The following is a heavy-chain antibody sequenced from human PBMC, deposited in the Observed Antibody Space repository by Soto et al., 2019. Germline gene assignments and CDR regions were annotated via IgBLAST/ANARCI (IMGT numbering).Heavy chain of an antibody. Sequence: QPGGSLRLSCEASGFTFRNSGMEWIRQAPGKGLEWVARIWYDGSSQYYADSVKGRFTISRDNSKNTLYMEMNSVRVEDTAVYYCARDMDSNYDGMDVWGQGTTVTVSS. V-gene: IGHV3-30*02. J-gene: IGHJ6*02. CDR1: GFTFRNSG. CDR3: ARDMDSNYDGMDV. CDR2: IWYDGSSQ. D-gene: IGHD4-4*01.